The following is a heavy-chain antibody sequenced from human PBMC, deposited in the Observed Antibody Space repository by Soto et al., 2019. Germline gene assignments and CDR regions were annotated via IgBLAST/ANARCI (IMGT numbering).Heavy chain of an antibody. J-gene: IGHJ4*02. CDR1: GGSISSYY. D-gene: IGHD5-18*01. CDR2: IYYSGST. CDR3: ARGRWLWPDY. V-gene: IGHV4-59*01. Sequence: SETLSLTCTVSGGSISSYYWSWIRQPPGKGLEWIGYIYYSGSTNYNPSLKSRVTISVDTSKNQFSLKLSSVTAADTAVYYCARGRWLWPDYWGQGTLVTVSS.